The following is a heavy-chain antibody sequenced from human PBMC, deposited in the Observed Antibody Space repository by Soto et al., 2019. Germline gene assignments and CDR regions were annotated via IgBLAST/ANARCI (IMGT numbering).Heavy chain of an antibody. CDR1: GYNFPNSW. Sequence: GESLKISCKGSGYNFPNSWIGWVRQMPGKGLEWMGVIFPGDSDTRYRTSFQGQVTISADKSNSTAYLHWSSLKASDTAMYYCARRGDGYNILDLWSQGTPVTVSS. D-gene: IGHD5-12*01. V-gene: IGHV5-51*01. CDR2: IFPGDSDT. CDR3: ARRGDGYNILDL. J-gene: IGHJ5*02.